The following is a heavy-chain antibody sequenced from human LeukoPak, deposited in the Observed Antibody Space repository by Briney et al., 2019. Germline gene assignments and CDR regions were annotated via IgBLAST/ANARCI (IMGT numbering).Heavy chain of an antibody. CDR2: ISSSSSYT. CDR1: GFTFSDYY. V-gene: IGHV3-11*06. CDR3: ARHGPWDYGGNSGEWFDP. J-gene: IGHJ5*02. Sequence: GGSLRLSCAASGFTFSDYYMSWIRQAPGKGLEWVSYISSSSSYTNYADSVKGRFTISRDNAKNSLYLQMNSLRAEDTAVYYCARHGPWDYGGNSGEWFDPWGQGTRVSLPS. D-gene: IGHD4-23*01.